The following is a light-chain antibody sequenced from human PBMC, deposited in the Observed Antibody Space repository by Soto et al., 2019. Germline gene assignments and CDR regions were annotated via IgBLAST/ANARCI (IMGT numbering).Light chain of an antibody. Sequence: EIVMTQSPATLSVSPGERATLSCRASQSVSSNFAWYQQKPGQVPTLLIYVASTRATGVPARFSGSGSGTEFTLTISSLQSEDFAVYYCQQYNNWPLTFGGGTKVEIK. CDR1: QSVSSN. CDR2: VAS. J-gene: IGKJ4*01. CDR3: QQYNNWPLT. V-gene: IGKV3-15*01.